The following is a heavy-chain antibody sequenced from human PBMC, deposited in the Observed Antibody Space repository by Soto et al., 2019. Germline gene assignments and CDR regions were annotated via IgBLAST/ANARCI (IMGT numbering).Heavy chain of an antibody. J-gene: IGHJ4*02. Sequence: EVKLVESGGGLVQPGGSLRLSCAASGFTFRNYCLGWVRQAPGKGLEWVANINEDGSEEYYVDSVRGRFIISRDNARNSLFLQMNSLRAEDTAIYYCARIKIGSYDYWGQGTLVTVSS. CDR3: ARIKIGSYDY. V-gene: IGHV3-7*01. CDR2: INEDGSEE. D-gene: IGHD1-26*01. CDR1: GFTFRNYC.